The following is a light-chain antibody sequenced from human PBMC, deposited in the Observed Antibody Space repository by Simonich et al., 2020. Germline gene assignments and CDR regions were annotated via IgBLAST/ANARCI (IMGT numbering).Light chain of an antibody. Sequence: QSALTQPASVSGSPGQSITISCTGTSSDVVGYNYFSWYQQQPCKSPKLMIYDVSKRPSGVSNRFSGSKSGNTASLTISGLQAEDEADYYCSSYTSSSTWVFGGGTKLTVL. CDR3: SSYTSSSTWV. J-gene: IGLJ3*02. V-gene: IGLV2-14*03. CDR1: SSDVVGYNY. CDR2: DVS.